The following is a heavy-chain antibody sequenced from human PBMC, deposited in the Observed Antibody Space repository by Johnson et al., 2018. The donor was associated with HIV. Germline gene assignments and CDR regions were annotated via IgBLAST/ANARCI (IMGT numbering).Heavy chain of an antibody. CDR3: AKVRLAMGILDI. CDR1: GFSFSSYA. CDR2: IYSGLNT. J-gene: IGHJ3*02. D-gene: IGHD3-10*01. Sequence: VQLVESGGGVVQPGRSLRLSCAASGFSFSSYAMHWVRQAPGKGLEWVSVIYSGLNTYYADSVRGRVTISRDNSKNMLYLQVNSLRAEDTAIYYCAKVRLAMGILDIWGQGTVVIVSS. V-gene: IGHV3-NL1*01.